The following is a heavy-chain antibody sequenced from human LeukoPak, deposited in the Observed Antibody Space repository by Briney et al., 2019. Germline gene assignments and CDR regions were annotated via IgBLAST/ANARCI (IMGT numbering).Heavy chain of an antibody. CDR2: FDPEDGET. CDR3: ATPGYSVYELHDAFDI. Sequence: ASVKVTCKVSGYTLTELSMHWVRQAPGKGLEWMGGFDPEDGETIYAQKFQGRVTMTEDTSTDTAYMELSSLRSEDTAVYYCATPGYSVYELHDAFDIWGQGTMVTVSS. CDR1: GYTLTELS. D-gene: IGHD5/OR15-5a*01. J-gene: IGHJ3*02. V-gene: IGHV1-24*01.